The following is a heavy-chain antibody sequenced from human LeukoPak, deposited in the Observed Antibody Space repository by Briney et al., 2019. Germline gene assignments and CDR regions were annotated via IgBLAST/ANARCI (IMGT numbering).Heavy chain of an antibody. Sequence: SETLSLTCTVSGGSISSSTYYWGWIRQPPGKGLEWIGSIYYSGSTYYNPSPKSRVTISVDTSKNHFSLKLSSVTAADTAVYYCTRHRSGSRDYYFDYWGQGTLVTVSS. CDR2: IYYSGST. J-gene: IGHJ4*02. D-gene: IGHD2-15*01. V-gene: IGHV4-39*01. CDR3: TRHRSGSRDYYFDY. CDR1: GGSISSSTYY.